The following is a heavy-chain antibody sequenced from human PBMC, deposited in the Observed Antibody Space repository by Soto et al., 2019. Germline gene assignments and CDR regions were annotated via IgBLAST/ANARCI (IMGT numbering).Heavy chain of an antibody. J-gene: IGHJ6*02. CDR1: GGTFSSYG. D-gene: IGHD3-22*01. V-gene: IGHV1-69*01. Sequence: QVQLVQSGAEVKNPGSSVKVSCKASGGTFSSYGISWVRQAPGQGLEWMGGIIPSFGTANYAQKLEGGVTITADESTSTAYMDLSTLTSADTALYFCAGGYYHDSSGPSHYYYYGMDVWGQGTTVTVSS. CDR2: IIPSFGTA. CDR3: AGGYYHDSSGPSHYYYYGMDV.